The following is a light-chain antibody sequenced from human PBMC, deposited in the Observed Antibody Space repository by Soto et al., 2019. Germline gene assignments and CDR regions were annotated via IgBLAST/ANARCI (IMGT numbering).Light chain of an antibody. CDR1: QSVSSN. CDR3: QQYNNWPPGT. Sequence: EIVMTQSPATLSVSPGERATLSCRASQSVSSNLAWYQQKPGQAPRLLIYGASTRATGIPARFSGCGSGTEFTLTISSLQSEDFAVYYCQQYNNWPPGTFGQGTKLEIK. V-gene: IGKV3-15*01. CDR2: GAS. J-gene: IGKJ2*01.